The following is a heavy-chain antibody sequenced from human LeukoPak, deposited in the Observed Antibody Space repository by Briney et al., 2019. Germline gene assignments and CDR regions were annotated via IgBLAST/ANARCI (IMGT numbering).Heavy chain of an antibody. Sequence: GGSLRLSCVVSGFIFSNYSMNWVRQAPGKGLEWLSYISRTSSTILYADSVKGRSTISRDQAKNSVYLQMNSLRDEDTAVYYCVRIRDSGAYYFYYGMDVWGQGTTVTVSS. CDR2: ISRTSSTI. D-gene: IGHD1-26*01. V-gene: IGHV3-48*02. CDR3: VRIRDSGAYYFYYGMDV. J-gene: IGHJ6*02. CDR1: GFIFSNYS.